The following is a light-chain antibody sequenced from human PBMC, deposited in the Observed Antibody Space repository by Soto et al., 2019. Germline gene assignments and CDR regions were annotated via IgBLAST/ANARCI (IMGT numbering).Light chain of an antibody. J-gene: IGKJ2*01. CDR1: QTISTY. Sequence: DIQMTQSPSSLSASVGDRVTITCRASQTISTYLNWYPQKPGKAPKLLIYAASTLQSGVPSRFSGSGSGTEFTLTINRLQPEDFATYYCQQSHGIPYTFGQGTKLEIK. V-gene: IGKV1-39*01. CDR2: AAS. CDR3: QQSHGIPYT.